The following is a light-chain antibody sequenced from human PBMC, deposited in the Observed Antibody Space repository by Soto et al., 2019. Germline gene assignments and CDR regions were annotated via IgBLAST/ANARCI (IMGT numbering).Light chain of an antibody. CDR3: SSYTNTDTLVV. V-gene: IGLV2-14*01. J-gene: IGLJ1*01. Sequence: QSVLTQPASVSGSPGQSITISCTGSSGDVGGYNYVSWYQQYPGKAPKLIIYEVTNRPSGISNRFSASKSGNTASLTISGLQAEDEADYYCSSYTNTDTLVVFGTGTKVTVL. CDR1: SGDVGGYNY. CDR2: EVT.